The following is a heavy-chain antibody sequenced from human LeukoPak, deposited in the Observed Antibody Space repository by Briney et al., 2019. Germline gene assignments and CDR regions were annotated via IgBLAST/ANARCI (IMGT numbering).Heavy chain of an antibody. CDR1: GGSISSYY. CDR3: ARAGGYYGYFDY. Sequence: SETLCLTCTVSGGSISSYYWSWIRQPPGKGLEWIGYIYYSGSTNYNPSLKSRATISVDTSKNQFSLKLSSVTAADTAVYYCARAGGYYGYFDYWGQGTLVTVSS. V-gene: IGHV4-59*01. J-gene: IGHJ4*02. D-gene: IGHD3-3*01. CDR2: IYYSGST.